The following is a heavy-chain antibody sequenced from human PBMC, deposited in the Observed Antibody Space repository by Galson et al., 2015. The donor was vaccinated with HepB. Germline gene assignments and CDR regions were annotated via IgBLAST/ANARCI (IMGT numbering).Heavy chain of an antibody. J-gene: IGHJ5*02. Sequence: SLRLSCAASGFTFSSYAMHWVRQAPGKGLEWVAVISYDGSNKYYADSVKGRFTISRDNSKNTLYLQMNSLRAEDTAVYYCARDYLPAARATHWFDPWGQGTLVTVSS. D-gene: IGHD2-2*01. V-gene: IGHV3-30*04. CDR1: GFTFSSYA. CDR3: ARDYLPAARATHWFDP. CDR2: ISYDGSNK.